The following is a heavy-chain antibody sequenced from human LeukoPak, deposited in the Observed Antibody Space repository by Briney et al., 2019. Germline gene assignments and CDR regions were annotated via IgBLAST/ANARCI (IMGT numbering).Heavy chain of an antibody. Sequence: SQTLSLTCTVSGGSISSGSYYWCWIRQPAGKGLEWIGRIYTSGSTNYNPSLKSRVTISVDTSKNQFSLKLSSVTAADTAVYYCARGYGSFDYWGQGTLVTVSS. D-gene: IGHD3-10*01. V-gene: IGHV4-61*02. CDR2: IYTSGST. CDR3: ARGYGSFDY. CDR1: GGSISSGSYY. J-gene: IGHJ4*02.